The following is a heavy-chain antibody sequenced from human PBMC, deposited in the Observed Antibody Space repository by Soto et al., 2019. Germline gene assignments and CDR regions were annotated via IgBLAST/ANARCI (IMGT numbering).Heavy chain of an antibody. V-gene: IGHV4-31*03. CDR3: ARCSLVVVPAPGFDP. CDR1: GGSISSGGYY. CDR2: IYYSGTT. J-gene: IGHJ5*02. Sequence: SETLSLTCTVSGGSISSGGYYWSWIRQHPGKGLEWIGYIYYSGTTYYNPSLKSRVTISVDASKNQFSLKLSSVSAADTALYYCARCSLVVVPAPGFDPWGRGTLVTVSS. D-gene: IGHD2-2*01.